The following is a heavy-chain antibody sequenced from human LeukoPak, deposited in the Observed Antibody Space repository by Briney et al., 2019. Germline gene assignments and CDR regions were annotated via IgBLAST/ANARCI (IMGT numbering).Heavy chain of an antibody. CDR1: GFTVSGNY. J-gene: IGHJ4*02. V-gene: IGHV3-21*06. CDR3: ARDPTYYLRYGYFDS. Sequence: GGSLRLSCAASGFTVSGNYMSWVRQAPGKGLEWVSSINNVRSHIYYADSVRGRFTISRGNANNVLYLQMNSLRAEDTAVYYCARDPTYYLRYGYFDSWGQGTLVTVSS. CDR2: INNVRSHI. D-gene: IGHD1-26*01.